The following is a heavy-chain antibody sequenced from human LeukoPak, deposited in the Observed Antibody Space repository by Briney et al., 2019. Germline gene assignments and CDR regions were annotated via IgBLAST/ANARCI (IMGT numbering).Heavy chain of an antibody. CDR1: GYIFTTYG. D-gene: IGHD1-26*01. CDR2: VSAYTGQT. Sequence: ASVKVSCKTSGYIFTTYGMSWVRQAPGQRLEWMGWVSAYTGQTHFAPKFQGRLTVTTDKSTTTGYMELRSLKFEDTAVYYCARDGWEVPRGDPLDFWGQGTMVTVSS. V-gene: IGHV1-18*01. CDR3: ARDGWEVPRGDPLDF. J-gene: IGHJ3*01.